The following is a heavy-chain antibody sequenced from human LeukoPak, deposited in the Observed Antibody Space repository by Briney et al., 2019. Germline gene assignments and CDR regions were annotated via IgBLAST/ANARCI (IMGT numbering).Heavy chain of an antibody. CDR2: ISGSGTNT. CDR3: AKSFGPVIAAAGTGAD. Sequence: GGSLRLSCAASGFTFSSYAMNCVRQAPGKGLEWVSIISGSGTNTYYADSVKGRFTISRDNSKNTLYLQMNSLRAEDTAVYYCAKSFGPVIAAAGTGADWGQGTLVTVSS. V-gene: IGHV3-23*01. D-gene: IGHD6-13*01. CDR1: GFTFSSYA. J-gene: IGHJ4*02.